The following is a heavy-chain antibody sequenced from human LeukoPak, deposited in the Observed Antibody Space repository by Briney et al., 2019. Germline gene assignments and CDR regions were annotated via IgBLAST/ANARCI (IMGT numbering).Heavy chain of an antibody. Sequence: GGSLRLSCAASGFTFNDAWMSWVCQAPGKGLEWVGRIKSKADGGTTDYAAPVKGRFTISRDDSKNTLYLQMNSLKTEDTAVYYCTTARLPYNRDYWGQGTLVTVSS. J-gene: IGHJ4*02. D-gene: IGHD5-24*01. CDR3: TTARLPYNRDY. V-gene: IGHV3-15*01. CDR1: GFTFNDAW. CDR2: IKSKADGGTT.